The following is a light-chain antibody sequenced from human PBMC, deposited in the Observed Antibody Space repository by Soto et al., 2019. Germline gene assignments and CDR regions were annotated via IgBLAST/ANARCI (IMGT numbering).Light chain of an antibody. CDR1: QSVSSY. Sequence: EIVLAQSPATLSLSPGERATLSCRASQSVSSYLAWYRQKPGQAPRLLIYDASYRATGIPARFSGSGSGTEFNLTICSLGSQAVALYRCQQYHDWLLLTFGGGTKVDI. CDR3: QQYHDWLLLT. J-gene: IGKJ4*02. CDR2: DAS. V-gene: IGKV3-11*01.